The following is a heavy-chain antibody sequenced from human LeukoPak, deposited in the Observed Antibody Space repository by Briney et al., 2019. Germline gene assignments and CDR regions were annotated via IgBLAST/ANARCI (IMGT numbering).Heavy chain of an antibody. CDR1: GFTFSTYG. CDR3: ARGDSYGYYFDY. D-gene: IGHD5-18*01. V-gene: IGHV3-23*01. CDR2: ISDSGDRS. J-gene: IGHJ4*02. Sequence: GGSLRLSCAASGFTFSTYGMSWVRQAPGKGLEWVSVISDSGDRSNYADSVKGRFTISRDDSKNTLYLQMNSLRAEDTAVYYCARGDSYGYYFDYWGQGTLVTVSS.